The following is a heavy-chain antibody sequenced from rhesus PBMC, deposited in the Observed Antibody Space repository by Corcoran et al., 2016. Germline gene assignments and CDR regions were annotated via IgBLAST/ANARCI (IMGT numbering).Heavy chain of an antibody. CDR3: ARWDTSFGNLALDV. CDR1: GGSVSDSSW. CDR2: IYGSITST. D-gene: IGHD3-3*01. Sequence: QVQLQESGTGVVKPSETLSLPCAVSGGSVSDSSWWSWIRTRPGQGLEWLGYIYGSITSTNYNPSLKSRVTISKDTSKNQFSLKLSSVTAADTAVYYCARWDTSFGNLALDVWGRGVLVTVSS. J-gene: IGHJ5-2*02. V-gene: IGHV4S10*01.